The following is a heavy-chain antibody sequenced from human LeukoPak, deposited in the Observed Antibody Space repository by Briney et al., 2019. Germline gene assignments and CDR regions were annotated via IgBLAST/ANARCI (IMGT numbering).Heavy chain of an antibody. CDR1: GFTVSSYG. CDR3: AREEHDYVWGSYRYYYYYGIDV. D-gene: IGHD3-16*02. J-gene: IGHJ6*02. Sequence: GGSLRLSCAASGFTVSSYGMHWVRQSPGRGLEWVSFVSFDGSNEFYADSLKGRFTISRDNSKHTLYLQMDSLRAEDTALYYCAREEHDYVWGSYRYYYYYGIDVWGQGTTVTVSS. CDR2: VSFDGSNE. V-gene: IGHV3-30*03.